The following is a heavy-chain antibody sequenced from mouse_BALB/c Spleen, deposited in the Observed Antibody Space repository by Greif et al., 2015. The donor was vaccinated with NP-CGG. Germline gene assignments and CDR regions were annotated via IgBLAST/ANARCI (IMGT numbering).Heavy chain of an antibody. D-gene: IGHD1-1*01. V-gene: IGHV14-3*02. Sequence: EVMLVESGAELVKPGASVRLSCTASGFNIQDTYMHWVKQRPEQGLEWIGRIDPANGNTRYDPKFQGKATITADTSSNTAYRQLSSLTSEDTAVYFCARYVYYRSTFDYWGQGTTLTVSS. J-gene: IGHJ2*01. CDR3: ARYVYYRSTFDY. CDR2: IDPANGNT. CDR1: GFNIQDTY.